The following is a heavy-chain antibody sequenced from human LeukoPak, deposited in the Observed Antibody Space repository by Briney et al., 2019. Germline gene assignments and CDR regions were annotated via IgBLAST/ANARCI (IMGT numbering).Heavy chain of an antibody. J-gene: IGHJ4*02. D-gene: IGHD3-22*01. V-gene: IGHV1-2*02. Sequence: ASVTVSCKASGYTFTGYYIHWVRQAPGQGLDWMGWINPNSGGTNFAQKFRGRVAMTRDTSISTAYMELNRVRSDDTAVYFCARVSYDSSSYYYDLDYWGQGTLVTVSS. CDR2: INPNSGGT. CDR3: ARVSYDSSSYYYDLDY. CDR1: GYTFTGYY.